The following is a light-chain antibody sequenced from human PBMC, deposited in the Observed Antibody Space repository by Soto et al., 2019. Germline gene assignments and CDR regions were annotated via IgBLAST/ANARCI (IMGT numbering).Light chain of an antibody. CDR1: SSNIGNNY. J-gene: IGLJ3*02. CDR2: DNN. V-gene: IGLV1-51*01. Sequence: QSVLTQPPSVSAAPGQKVTISCSGSSSNIGNNYVSWYQQLPGTAPKLLIYDNNKRPSGIPDRFSGSKSGTSATLGITGLQTGDEADYYFGTWDNSLSAGVFGGGTKVTVL. CDR3: GTWDNSLSAGV.